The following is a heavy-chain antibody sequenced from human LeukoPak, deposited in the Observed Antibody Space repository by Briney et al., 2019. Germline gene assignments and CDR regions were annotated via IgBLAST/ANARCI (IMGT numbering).Heavy chain of an antibody. V-gene: IGHV4-59*01. CDR3: AREAPYCSSTSCPYYYYYYYMDV. CDR2: IYYSGST. D-gene: IGHD2-2*01. Sequence: PSETLSLTCTLSGGSISSYYWSWIRQPPGKGLEWIGYIYYSGSTNYNPSLKSRVTISVDTSKNQFSLKLSSVTAADTAVYYCAREAPYCSSTSCPYYYYYYYMDVWGKGTTVTVSS. CDR1: GGSISSYY. J-gene: IGHJ6*03.